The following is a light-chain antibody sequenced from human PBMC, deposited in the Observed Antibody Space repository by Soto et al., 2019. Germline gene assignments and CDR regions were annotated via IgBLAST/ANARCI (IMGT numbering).Light chain of an antibody. V-gene: IGKV3-20*01. CDR3: QQYGSSRFT. CDR1: QSINSSY. J-gene: IGKJ3*01. Sequence: EIVLTQSPGTLSLSPGERATLCCRASQSINSSYLAWYQQKPGQAPSLLGYGASSRATGIPDRFSGSGSGTDFTLTISRLEPEDFAVYYCQQYGSSRFTFGPGTKVDIK. CDR2: GAS.